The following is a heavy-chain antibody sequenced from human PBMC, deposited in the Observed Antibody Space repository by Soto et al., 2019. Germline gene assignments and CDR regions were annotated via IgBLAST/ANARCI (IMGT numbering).Heavy chain of an antibody. CDR3: ARSSATYSDFDY. CDR1: GYTFTAYS. V-gene: IGHV1-2*02. Sequence: ASVKVSCKASGYTFTAYSVHWVRQAPGQGLEWMGWMSPNRGGTNYAQSFQGRVTMTWDTSISTAFMELRSLKSDDTALYFCARSSATYSDFDYWGQGTQVTVSS. J-gene: IGHJ4*02. CDR2: MSPNRGGT. D-gene: IGHD1-26*01.